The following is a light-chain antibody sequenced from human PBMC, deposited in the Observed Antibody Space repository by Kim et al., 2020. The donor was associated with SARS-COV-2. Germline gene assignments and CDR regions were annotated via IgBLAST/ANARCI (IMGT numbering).Light chain of an antibody. CDR3: NSRDSSGNHLVV. V-gene: IGLV3-19*01. CDR2: GKN. J-gene: IGLJ2*01. CDR1: SLRSYY. Sequence: SSELTQDPAVSVALGQTVRITCQGDSLRSYYASWYQQKPGQAPVLVIYGKNNRPSGIPDRFSGSSSGNTASLTITGAQAEDEADYYCNSRDSSGNHLVVFGGGTKRTVL.